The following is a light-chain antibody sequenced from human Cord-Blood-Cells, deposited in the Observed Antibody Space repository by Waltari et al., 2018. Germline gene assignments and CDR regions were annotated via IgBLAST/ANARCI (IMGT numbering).Light chain of an antibody. CDR2: AAS. Sequence: DIQMTQSPSSLSASVGDRVTITCRASQSISSYLNWYQQKPGKAPKLLIYAASSLQSGVPSRFRGSGSWTYFTLTISSLQPEDFATYYCQQSYSTPLTFGGWTKVEIK. CDR1: QSISSY. CDR3: QQSYSTPLT. J-gene: IGKJ4*01. V-gene: IGKV1-39*01.